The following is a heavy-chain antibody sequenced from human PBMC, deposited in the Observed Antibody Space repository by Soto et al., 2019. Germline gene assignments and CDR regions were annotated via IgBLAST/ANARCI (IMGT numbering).Heavy chain of an antibody. CDR1: GFTFGDYA. J-gene: IGHJ6*02. D-gene: IGHD6-13*01. Sequence: GGSLRLSCTASGFTFGDYAMSWFRQAPGKGLEWVGFIRSKAYGGATEYAASVKGRFTISRDDSKSIAYLQMNSLKTEDTAVYYCTREAAAGVHIDYYYYGMDVWGQGTTVTVSS. CDR3: TREAAAGVHIDYYYYGMDV. CDR2: IRSKAYGGAT. V-gene: IGHV3-49*03.